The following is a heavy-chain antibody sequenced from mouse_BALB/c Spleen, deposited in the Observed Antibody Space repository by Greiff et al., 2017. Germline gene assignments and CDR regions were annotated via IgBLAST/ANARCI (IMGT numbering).Heavy chain of an antibody. Sequence: VQLQQSGPSLVKPSQTLSLTCSVTGDSITSGYWNWIRKFPGNKLEYMGYISYSGSTYYNPSLKSRISITRDTSKNQYYLQLNSVTTEDTATYYCARDYYGSSYVWYFDVWGAGTTVTVSS. CDR1: GDSITSGY. CDR2: ISYSGST. J-gene: IGHJ1*01. D-gene: IGHD1-1*01. CDR3: ARDYYGSSYVWYFDV. V-gene: IGHV3-8*02.